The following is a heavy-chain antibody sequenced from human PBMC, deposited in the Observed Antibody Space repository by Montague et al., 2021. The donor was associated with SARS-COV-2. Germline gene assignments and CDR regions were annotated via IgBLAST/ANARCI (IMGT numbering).Heavy chain of an antibody. CDR2: IYYSGST. D-gene: IGHD6-13*01. J-gene: IGHJ4*02. CDR1: GASISSSSYY. Sequence: SETLSLTCTVSGASISSSSYYWGWIRRPPGKGLEWIGSIYYSGSTYYNPSLKSRVTISVDTSKNQFSLKLSSVTAADTAVYYCARHKRWRIAAAGRDFDYWGQGTLVTVSS. CDR3: ARHKRWRIAAAGRDFDY. V-gene: IGHV4-39*01.